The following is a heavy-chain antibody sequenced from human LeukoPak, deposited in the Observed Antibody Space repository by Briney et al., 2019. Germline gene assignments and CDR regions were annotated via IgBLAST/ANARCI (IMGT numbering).Heavy chain of an antibody. CDR2: ISSSSSYI. CDR1: GFTFSSYS. V-gene: IGHV3-21*01. CDR3: ARDSGSYRPLDI. J-gene: IGHJ3*02. D-gene: IGHD1-26*01. Sequence: GGSLRLPCAASGFTFSSYSMNWVRQAPGKGLEWVSSISSSSSYIYYADSVKGRFTISRDNAKNSLYLQMNSPRAEDTAVYYCARDSGSYRPLDIWGQGTMVTVSS.